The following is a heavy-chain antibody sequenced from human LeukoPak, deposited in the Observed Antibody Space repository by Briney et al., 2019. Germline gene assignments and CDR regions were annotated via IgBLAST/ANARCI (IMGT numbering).Heavy chain of an antibody. CDR1: GYTFTGYD. Sequence: ASVKVSCKASGYTFTGYDINWVRQATGQGPEWMGWMNPDTGDTGYAQKFQGRVTMTRNTSIDTAYMELSGLRSEDRDVYYFTXGSLSGSSRDYWGQGTLVTVSS. CDR3: TXGSLSGSSRDY. J-gene: IGHJ4*02. CDR2: MNPDTGDT. V-gene: IGHV1-8*01. D-gene: IGHD1-26*01.